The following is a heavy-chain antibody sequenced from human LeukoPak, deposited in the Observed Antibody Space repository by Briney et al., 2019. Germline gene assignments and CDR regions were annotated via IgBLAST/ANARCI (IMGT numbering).Heavy chain of an antibody. CDR2: IYYSGST. Sequence: SETLPLTCAVYGGSFSGYYWSWIRQPPGKGLEWIGYIYYSGSTNYNPSLKSRVTISVDTSKNQFSLKLGSVTAADTAVYYCARVGGSNYYYYGMDVWGQGTTVTVSS. J-gene: IGHJ6*02. D-gene: IGHD3-10*01. V-gene: IGHV4-59*01. CDR1: GGSFSGYY. CDR3: ARVGGSNYYYYGMDV.